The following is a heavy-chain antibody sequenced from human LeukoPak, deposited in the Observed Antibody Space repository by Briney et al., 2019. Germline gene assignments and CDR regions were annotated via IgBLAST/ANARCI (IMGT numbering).Heavy chain of an antibody. V-gene: IGHV4-34*01. CDR3: ASSWTYDSSGYYIDY. J-gene: IGHJ4*02. Sequence: SETLSLTCAVYGGSFSGYYWSWIRQPPGKGLEWIGEINHRGSTNYNPSLKSRVTISVDTSKNQFSLKLSSVTAADTAVYYCASSWTYDSSGYYIDYWGQGTLVTVSS. D-gene: IGHD3-22*01. CDR1: GGSFSGYY. CDR2: INHRGST.